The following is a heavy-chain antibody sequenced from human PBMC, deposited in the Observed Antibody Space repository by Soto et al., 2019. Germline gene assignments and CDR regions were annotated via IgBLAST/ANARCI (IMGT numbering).Heavy chain of an antibody. D-gene: IGHD3-10*01. CDR1: GGSISRGGFS. CDR3: AVSGKSGMDV. V-gene: IGHV4-30-2*01. CDR2: IYNSGKS. Sequence: QLQLQESGSRLVQSSQTLSLTCGVSGGSISRGGFSWSWIRQPPGKGLEWIGYIYNSGKSYYDPSLESRVTMSIDGAKNSFSLNVTSVTGADTAVYYCAVSGKSGMDVWGQGTSVIVSS. J-gene: IGHJ6*01.